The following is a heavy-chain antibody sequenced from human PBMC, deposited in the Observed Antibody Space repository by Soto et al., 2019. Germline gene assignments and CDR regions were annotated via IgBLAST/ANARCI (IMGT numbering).Heavy chain of an antibody. J-gene: IGHJ4*02. Sequence: QVQLVQSGAEVKKPGSSVKVSCKASGGTFSIYAVSWVRQAPGQGLEWMGGIIPIIGTRNYAQRFQGRITITGGESTSTAYMEWSSRKSEDTAVYYCARDLGSGYDPGDYWGQGTLVTVSS. CDR1: GGTFSIYA. V-gene: IGHV1-69*12. CDR2: IIPIIGTR. D-gene: IGHD5-12*01. CDR3: ARDLGSGYDPGDY.